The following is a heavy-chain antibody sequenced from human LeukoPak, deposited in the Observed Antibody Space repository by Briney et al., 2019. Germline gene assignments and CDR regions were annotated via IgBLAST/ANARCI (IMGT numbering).Heavy chain of an antibody. V-gene: IGHV3-23*01. J-gene: IGHJ4*02. Sequence: GGSLRLSCAASGFTFSSYGMSWVRQAPGKGLEWVSAISGSGGSTYYADSVKGRFTISRDNSKNTLYLQMNSLRAEDTAVYYCAKDRPHYYDSSGYTDWGQGTLVTVSS. D-gene: IGHD3-22*01. CDR3: AKDRPHYYDSSGYTD. CDR1: GFTFSSYG. CDR2: ISGSGGST.